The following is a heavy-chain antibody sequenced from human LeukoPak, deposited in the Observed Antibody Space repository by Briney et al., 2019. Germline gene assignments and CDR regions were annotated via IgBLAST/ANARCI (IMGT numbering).Heavy chain of an antibody. D-gene: IGHD3-22*01. V-gene: IGHV3-53*01. J-gene: IGHJ4*02. Sequence: GGSLRLSCAASGFTVSSNYMSWVRQAPGKGLEWVSVIYSGGSTYYADSVKGRFTISRDNSKNTLYLQMNSLRAEDTAVYYCARDPRSAYDSSGYGYWGQGTLVTVSS. CDR1: GFTVSSNY. CDR3: ARDPRSAYDSSGYGY. CDR2: IYSGGST.